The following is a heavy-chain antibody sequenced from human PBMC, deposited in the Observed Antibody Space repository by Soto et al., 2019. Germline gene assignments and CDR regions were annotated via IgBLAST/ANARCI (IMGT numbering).Heavy chain of an antibody. J-gene: IGHJ4*02. CDR2: IIPMFSTT. Sequence: VQLVQSGAEVKKPGSSVKVSCKASGGTFSSYAVSWVRQAPGQGLECMGGIIPMFSTTNYAQKFQGRVTITADESTSTAYMELSSLRSEDTAVYYCARELGSSGSFDYWGQGTLVTVAS. CDR3: ARELGSSGSFDY. D-gene: IGHD6-25*01. V-gene: IGHV1-69*12. CDR1: GGTFSSYA.